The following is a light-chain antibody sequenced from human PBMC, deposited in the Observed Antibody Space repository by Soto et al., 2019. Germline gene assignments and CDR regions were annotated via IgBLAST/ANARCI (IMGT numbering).Light chain of an antibody. CDR2: NTS. V-gene: IGLV7-46*01. CDR3: LLSYSGARV. CDR1: TGAVTSGHY. J-gene: IGLJ3*02. Sequence: AVVTQEPSVTVSPGGTVTLTCGSSTGAVTSGHYPYWFQQKPGQAPRTLFYNTSNKHSWTPARFSGSLLGGKAALTLSGAQPEDEAEYYCLLSYSGARVFGGGTKLTVL.